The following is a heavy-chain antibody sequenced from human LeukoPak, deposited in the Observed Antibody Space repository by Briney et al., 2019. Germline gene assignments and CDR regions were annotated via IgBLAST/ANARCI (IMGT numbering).Heavy chain of an antibody. CDR3: ARGTASYYYDSSGYRGGFDS. V-gene: IGHV3-21*01. CDR1: GFTCSSYS. D-gene: IGHD3-22*01. Sequence: GGSLRLSCAASGFTCSSYSMNWVRQAPGKGLEWVSSISSSSSYIYYADSVKGRFTISRDNAKNSLYLQMNSLRGEDTAVYYCARGTASYYYDSSGYRGGFDSWGQGTLVTVSS. CDR2: ISSSSSYI. J-gene: IGHJ4*02.